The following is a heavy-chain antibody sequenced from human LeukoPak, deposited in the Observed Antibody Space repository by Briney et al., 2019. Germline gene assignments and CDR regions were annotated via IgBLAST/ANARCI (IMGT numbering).Heavy chain of an antibody. CDR1: GYTFTSYG. CDR2: ISAYNDNT. CDR3: ARHPVGHCSSTSCQHFDY. D-gene: IGHD2-2*03. Sequence: GASVKVSCKASGYTFTSYGISWVRQAPGQGLEWMGWISAYNDNTSYAQKLQGRVTMTTDTSTSTAYMELRSLRSDDTAVYYCARHPVGHCSSTSCQHFDYWGQGTLVTVSS. J-gene: IGHJ4*02. V-gene: IGHV1-18*01.